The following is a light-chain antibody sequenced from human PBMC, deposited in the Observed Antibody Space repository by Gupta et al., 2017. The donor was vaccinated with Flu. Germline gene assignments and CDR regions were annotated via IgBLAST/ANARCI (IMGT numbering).Light chain of an antibody. CDR1: QGISSY. V-gene: IGKV1-8*01. CDR2: AAS. J-gene: IGKJ1*01. Sequence: AIRMTQPPSSFSASTGDRVTITCRAGQGISSYLAWYQQKPGKAPKLLIYAASTLQSGVPSRFSGSGSGTDFTLTISCLQSEDFATYYCQQYYSYPRTFGQGTKVEIK. CDR3: QQYYSYPRT.